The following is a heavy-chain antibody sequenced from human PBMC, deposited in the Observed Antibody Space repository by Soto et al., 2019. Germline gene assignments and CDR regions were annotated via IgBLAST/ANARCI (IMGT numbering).Heavy chain of an antibody. CDR3: ARDGAYCSGTGCRDYYHYMDV. J-gene: IGHJ6*03. CDR2: ISGSTSYI. D-gene: IGHD2-2*01. V-gene: IGHV3-21*01. Sequence: EVQLVESGGGRVKPGGSLRLSCAASGFSFSDYSMNWVRQAPGKGLEWVSSISGSTSYIYYADSLKGRFTVSSDNAEKSLYLQMNSLRAEDTAVYYCARDGAYCSGTGCRDYYHYMDVWGKGTTVTVSS. CDR1: GFSFSDYS.